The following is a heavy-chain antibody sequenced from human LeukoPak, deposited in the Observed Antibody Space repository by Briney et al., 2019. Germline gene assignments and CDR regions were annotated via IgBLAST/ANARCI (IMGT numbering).Heavy chain of an antibody. Sequence: KPSETLSLTCTVSGGSVSSYYWSWIRQPPGKGLEWIGYIKSSGSSNYNPSLKSRVTISMDTAKNQFSLRLNSVTAADTAVYYCARDGTVATNWFDPWGQGTLVTVSS. CDR3: ARDGTVATNWFDP. V-gene: IGHV4-59*02. CDR1: GGSVSSYY. CDR2: IKSSGSS. D-gene: IGHD5-12*01. J-gene: IGHJ5*02.